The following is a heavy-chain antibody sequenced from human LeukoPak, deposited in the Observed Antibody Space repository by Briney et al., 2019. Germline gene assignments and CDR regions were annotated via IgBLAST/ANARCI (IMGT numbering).Heavy chain of an antibody. J-gene: IGHJ4*02. Sequence: GGSLRLSCAASGFTFSSYWMHWVRQAPGKGLVWVSRINSDGSSTSYADSVKGRFTISRDNAKNTLYLQMNGLRAEDTAVYYYAIQLWLLSSFDYWGQGTLVTVSS. D-gene: IGHD5-18*01. V-gene: IGHV3-74*01. CDR1: GFTFSSYW. CDR2: INSDGSST. CDR3: AIQLWLLSSFDY.